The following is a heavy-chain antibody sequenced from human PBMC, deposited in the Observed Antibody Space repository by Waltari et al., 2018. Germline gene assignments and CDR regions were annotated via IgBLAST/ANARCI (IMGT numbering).Heavy chain of an antibody. CDR2: IYQSGST. V-gene: IGHV4-38-2*01. Sequence: QMLLQESGPELVKPSDTLSLTCDVSGYSMSSGYYWGWIRQPPGQGLEWIGKIYQSGSTFYNPSLKSRVTISVDTSKNQFTLKLSSVTAADTAVYYCARIDFIGYCDFWGRGTLVTVSS. CDR1: GYSMSSGYY. J-gene: IGHJ4*02. CDR3: ARIDFIGYCDF. D-gene: IGHD1-26*01.